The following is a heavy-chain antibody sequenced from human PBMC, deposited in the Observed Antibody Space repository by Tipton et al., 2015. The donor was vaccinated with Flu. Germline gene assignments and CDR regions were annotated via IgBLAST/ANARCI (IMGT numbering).Heavy chain of an antibody. V-gene: IGHV4-61*02. Sequence: TLSLTCTVSGGSISTGSYYWSWIRQPAGKGLEWIGRVSSSGSTNYNPSLKGRVTVSIDKSRDQFSLRMSSLTAADTAVYYCASDLRGYRGYTGGDAVDVGGQATMVTVSS. CDR1: GGSISTGSYY. J-gene: IGHJ3*01. CDR2: VSSSGST. D-gene: IGHD5-12*01. CDR3: ASDLRGYRGYTGGDAVDV.